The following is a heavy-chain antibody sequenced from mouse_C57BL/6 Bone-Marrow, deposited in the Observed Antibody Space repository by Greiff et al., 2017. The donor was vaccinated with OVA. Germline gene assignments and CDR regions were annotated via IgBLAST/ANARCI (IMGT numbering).Heavy chain of an antibody. CDR2: ISDGGSYT. Sequence: EVKLMESGGGLVKPGGSLKLSCAASGFTFSSYAMSWVRQTPEKRLEWVATISDGGSYTYYPDNVKGRFTISRDNAKNNLYLQMSHLKSEDTAMYYCARGAGSYFLFDYWGQGTTLTVSS. D-gene: IGHD2-12*01. J-gene: IGHJ2*01. V-gene: IGHV5-4*03. CDR3: ARGAGSYFLFDY. CDR1: GFTFSSYA.